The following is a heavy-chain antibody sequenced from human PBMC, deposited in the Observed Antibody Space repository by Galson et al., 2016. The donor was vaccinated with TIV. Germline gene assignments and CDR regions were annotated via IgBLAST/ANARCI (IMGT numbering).Heavy chain of an antibody. Sequence: SVKVSCKASGYTFSNIAITWVRQAPGQGLEWMGYMSAYSGASNYAQEFQGRVTITTDTSTSTAYMELRNLRFDDTAVYYCARYSSTSSRRFDYWGQGTLVTVSA. CDR1: GYTFSNIA. V-gene: IGHV1-18*01. D-gene: IGHD6-6*01. CDR2: MSAYSGAS. J-gene: IGHJ4*02. CDR3: ARYSSTSSRRFDY.